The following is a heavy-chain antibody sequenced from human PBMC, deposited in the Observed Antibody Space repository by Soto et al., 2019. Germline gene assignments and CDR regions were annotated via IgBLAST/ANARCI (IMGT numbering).Heavy chain of an antibody. CDR3: ARNYYDSSGYYPLPYYYYYGMDV. J-gene: IGHJ6*02. CDR1: GGSISSGGYY. CDR2: IYYSGST. V-gene: IGHV4-31*03. Sequence: PSETLSLTCTVSGGSISSGGYYWSWIRQHPGKGLEWIGYIYYSGSTYYNPSLKSRVTISVDTSKNQFSLKLSSVTAADTAVYYCARNYYDSSGYYPLPYYYYYGMDVWGQGTTVTVS. D-gene: IGHD3-22*01.